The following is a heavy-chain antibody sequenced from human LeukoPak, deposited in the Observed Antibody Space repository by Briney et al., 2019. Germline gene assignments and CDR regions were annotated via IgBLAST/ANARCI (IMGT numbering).Heavy chain of an antibody. D-gene: IGHD3-3*01. J-gene: IGHJ6*03. CDR2: MNPNIGNA. CDR1: GYTFTSYD. V-gene: IGHV1-8*01. Sequence: ASVKVSCKASGYTFTSYDINWVRQATGQGLGWMGWMNPNIGNAGYAQKFQGRVTMTRHTSISTAYMELSSLRSEDTAVYFWARGIARITIFGVVIRQNYYYYYMDVWGKGTTVTVSS. CDR3: ARGIARITIFGVVIRQNYYYYYMDV.